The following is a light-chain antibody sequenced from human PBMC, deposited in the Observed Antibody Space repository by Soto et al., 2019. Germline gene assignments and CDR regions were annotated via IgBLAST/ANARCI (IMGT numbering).Light chain of an antibody. Sequence: EIVLTQSPATLSLSPGEGATVSCRASQSVSSHLAWYQQKRGQAPRLLIYDASSTASGIPARFSGRGSGTDFTLTISYLEPEDFAIYYCQQGGNWPLTFGQGTRLEIK. CDR3: QQGGNWPLT. CDR1: QSVSSH. J-gene: IGKJ5*01. V-gene: IGKV3-11*01. CDR2: DAS.